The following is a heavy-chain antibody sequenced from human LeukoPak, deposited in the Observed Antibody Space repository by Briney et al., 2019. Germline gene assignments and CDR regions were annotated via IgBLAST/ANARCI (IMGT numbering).Heavy chain of an antibody. CDR2: MRYDGSGK. D-gene: IGHD3-3*01. Sequence: PGGSLRLSCVASGFSFSSYGMHWVRQAPGKGLEWVAFMRYDGSGKYYADSVKGRSTISRDNSKNTLYLQVNSLRNEDTAVYYCARQAHWSGYYSTGYYYYYMDVWGQGTTATVSS. V-gene: IGHV3-30*02. J-gene: IGHJ6*03. CDR1: GFSFSSYG. CDR3: ARQAHWSGYYSTGYYYYYMDV.